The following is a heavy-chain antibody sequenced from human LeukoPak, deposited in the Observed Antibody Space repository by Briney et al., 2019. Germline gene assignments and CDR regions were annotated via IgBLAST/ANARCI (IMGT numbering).Heavy chain of an antibody. V-gene: IGHV1-18*01. CDR2: ISAYNGNT. CDR3: ARDPCRSTSCYTHWFDP. D-gene: IGHD2-2*02. Sequence: ASVKVSCKASGYTFTSYGISWVRQAPGQGLEWMGWISAYNGNTNYAQKLQGRVTMTTDTYTSTAYMELRSLRSDDTAVHYCARDPCRSTSCYTHWFDPWGQGTLVTVSS. J-gene: IGHJ5*02. CDR1: GYTFTSYG.